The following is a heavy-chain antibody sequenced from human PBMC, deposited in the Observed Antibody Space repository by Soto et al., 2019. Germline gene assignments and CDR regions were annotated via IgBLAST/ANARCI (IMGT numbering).Heavy chain of an antibody. V-gene: IGHV6-1*01. CDR1: GDSVSSDTAA. J-gene: IGHJ6*02. CDR3: ARAKEYTSSSGMDV. Sequence: SQTLSLTCAISGDSVSSDTAAWNWIRXSPSRGLEWLGRTYYRSKWYNDYAVSVKSRITLNPDTSKNQFSLQLNSLTPEDTAVYYCARAKEYTSSSGMDVWGQGITVTVSS. D-gene: IGHD6-6*01. CDR2: TYYRSKWYN.